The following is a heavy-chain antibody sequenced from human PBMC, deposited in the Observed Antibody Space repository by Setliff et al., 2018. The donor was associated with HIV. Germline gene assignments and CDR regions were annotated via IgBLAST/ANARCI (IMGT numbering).Heavy chain of an antibody. CDR2: IYTSGTT. V-gene: IGHV4-4*09. J-gene: IGHJ4*02. CDR1: GVSISGHF. D-gene: IGHD2-8*02. CDR3: ARLIHTGLLYFDY. Sequence: KTSETLSLTCFVSGVSISGHFWGWIRQPPGKGLEWIGYIYTSGTTEYNPSLDSRVTISVDTSRDQLFLNLRSVTAADTALYFCARLIHTGLLYFDYWGLGMLVTVSS.